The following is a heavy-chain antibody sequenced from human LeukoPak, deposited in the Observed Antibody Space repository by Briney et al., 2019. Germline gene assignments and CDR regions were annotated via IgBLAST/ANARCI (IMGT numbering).Heavy chain of an antibody. Sequence: ASVKVSCKASGYTFTSYDINWVRQATGQGLEWMGWMNPNSGNTGYAQKFQGRVTTTRNTSISTAYMELSSLRSEDTAVYYCARAGYSSSWYVTWFDPWGQGTLVTVSS. CDR1: GYTFTSYD. V-gene: IGHV1-8*01. D-gene: IGHD6-13*01. CDR2: MNPNSGNT. CDR3: ARAGYSSSWYVTWFDP. J-gene: IGHJ5*02.